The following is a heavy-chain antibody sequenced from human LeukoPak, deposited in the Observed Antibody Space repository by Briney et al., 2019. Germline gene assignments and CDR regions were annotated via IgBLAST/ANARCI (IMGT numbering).Heavy chain of an antibody. CDR2: IHYSGST. CDR1: GGSISSHF. Sequence: PSETLSLTCTVSGGSISSHFWSWIRQPPGKGQEWIGYIHYSGSTNYNPSLKSRVTISVDTSKNQFSLRLSSVTAADTAVYYCARDGYSGSSPFDYWGQGTLVTVSS. J-gene: IGHJ4*02. V-gene: IGHV4-59*11. D-gene: IGHD1-26*01. CDR3: ARDGYSGSSPFDY.